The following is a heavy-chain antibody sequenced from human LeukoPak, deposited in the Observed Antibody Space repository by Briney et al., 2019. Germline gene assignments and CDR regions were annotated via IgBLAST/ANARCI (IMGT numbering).Heavy chain of an antibody. CDR1: GGPLRSYF. V-gene: IGHV4-59*08. CDR2: ILANEEP. J-gene: IGHJ3*01. D-gene: IGHD1-7*01. CDR3: ARHPANWNYGAFDV. Sequence: SETLSLTCTVSGGPLRSYFWIWIRQPPGEGREWIAYILANEEPNYTPSLKGRTTQSVDTSKNPFSLRLSSVTAADTAVYYCARHPANWNYGAFDVWGQGTMVTVS.